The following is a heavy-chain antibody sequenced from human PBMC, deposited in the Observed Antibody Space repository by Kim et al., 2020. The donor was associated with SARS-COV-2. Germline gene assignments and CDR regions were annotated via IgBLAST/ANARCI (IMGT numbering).Heavy chain of an antibody. CDR3: ARWVRDPFRSGYCSGGSCKQYYFDY. J-gene: IGHJ4*02. V-gene: IGHV4-34*01. CDR2: INHSGST. CDR1: GGSFSGYY. D-gene: IGHD2-15*01. Sequence: SETLSLTCAVYGGSFSGYYWSWIRQPPGKGLEWIGEINHSGSTNYNPSLKSRVTISVDTSKNQFSLKLSSVTAADTAVYYCARWVRDPFRSGYCSGGSCKQYYFDYWGQGTLVTVSS.